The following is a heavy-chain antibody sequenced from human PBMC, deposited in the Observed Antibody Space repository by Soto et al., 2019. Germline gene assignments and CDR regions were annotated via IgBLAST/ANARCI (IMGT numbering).Heavy chain of an antibody. Sequence: SETLSLTCTVSGGSISSGGYYWSWIRQHPGKGLEWIGYIYYSGSTYYNPSLKSRVTISVDTSKNQFSLKLSSVTAADTAVYYWARGPYGSGSYYLDYWGQGTLVTVSS. CDR3: ARGPYGSGSYYLDY. CDR1: GGSISSGGYY. V-gene: IGHV4-31*03. D-gene: IGHD3-10*01. J-gene: IGHJ4*02. CDR2: IYYSGST.